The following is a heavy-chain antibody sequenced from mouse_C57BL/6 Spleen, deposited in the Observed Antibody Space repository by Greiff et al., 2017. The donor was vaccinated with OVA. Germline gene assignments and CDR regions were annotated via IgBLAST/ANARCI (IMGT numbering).Heavy chain of an antibody. V-gene: IGHV1-82*01. D-gene: IGHD2-4*01. CDR2: IYPGDGDT. CDR3: ARGDYSEDY. J-gene: IGHJ2*01. Sequence: VQLQQSGPELVKPGASVKISCKASVYAFSSSWMNWVKQRPGKGLEWIGRIYPGDGDTNYNGKFKGTATLTADKSSSTAYMQLSSLTSEDSAVYFCARGDYSEDYWGQGTTLTVSS. CDR1: VYAFSSSW.